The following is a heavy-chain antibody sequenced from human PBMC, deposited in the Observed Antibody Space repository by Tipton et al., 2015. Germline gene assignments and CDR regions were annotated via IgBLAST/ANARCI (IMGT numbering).Heavy chain of an antibody. V-gene: IGHV4-61*01. CDR1: GGSISSSSYY. D-gene: IGHD5-12*01. CDR2: IHYTGTT. J-gene: IGHJ4*02. CDR3: AKTHGAYDWYLDH. Sequence: TLSLTCTVSGGSISSSSYYWSWIRQTPGKGLEWIAYIHYTGTTNYNPSLRSRVAISINTSKNQFSLRLTSVTAADTAVYFCAKTHGAYDWYLDHWGQGTLFTVSS.